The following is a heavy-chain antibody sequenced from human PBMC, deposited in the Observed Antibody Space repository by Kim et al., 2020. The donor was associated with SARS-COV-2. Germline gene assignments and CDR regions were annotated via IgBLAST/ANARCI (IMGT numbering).Heavy chain of an antibody. D-gene: IGHD3-22*01. J-gene: IGHJ4*02. Sequence: GGSLRLSCAASGFTFSSYWMHWVRQAPGKGLVWVSRINSDGSSTSYADSVKGRCTISRDNAKNTLYLQMNSLRAEDTAVYYCASELSGYYPLDYWGQGTLVTVSS. CDR1: GFTFSSYW. CDR3: ASELSGYYPLDY. V-gene: IGHV3-74*01. CDR2: INSDGSST.